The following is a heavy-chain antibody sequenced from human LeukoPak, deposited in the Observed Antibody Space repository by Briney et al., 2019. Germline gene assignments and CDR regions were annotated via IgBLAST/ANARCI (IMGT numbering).Heavy chain of an antibody. CDR3: ARHAGLAVAINPFDY. J-gene: IGHJ4*02. V-gene: IGHV4-39*01. CDR2: IHYSGST. CDR1: GFTFSSYSMN. Sequence: GSLRLSCAASGFTFSSYSMNWVRQAPGKGLEWVGSIHYSGSTYLNPSLKSRVSISIDTSKNQFSLTLSSVTAADTAVYYCARHAGLAVAINPFDYWGQGTLVTVSS. D-gene: IGHD6-19*01.